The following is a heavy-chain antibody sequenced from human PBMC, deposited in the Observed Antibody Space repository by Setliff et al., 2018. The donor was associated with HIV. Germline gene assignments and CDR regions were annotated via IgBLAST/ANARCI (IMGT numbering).Heavy chain of an antibody. D-gene: IGHD3-10*01. CDR3: TRDRGYGGMDV. Sequence: SVKVSCKASGDTFSSYAITWVRQAPGQGLEWVGGINPLFGTTNYAHNFQGRLTITTDASTSTAYMELSSLRSEDTAVYYCTRDRGYGGMDVWGQGTTVTVSS. J-gene: IGHJ6*02. V-gene: IGHV1-69*05. CDR1: GDTFSSYA. CDR2: INPLFGTT.